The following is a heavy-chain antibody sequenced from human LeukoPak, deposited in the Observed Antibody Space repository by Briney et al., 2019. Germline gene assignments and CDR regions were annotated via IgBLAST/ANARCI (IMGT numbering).Heavy chain of an antibody. Sequence: SETLSLTCTVSGGSISSYYWSWIRQPPGKGLEWIGYIYYNGNTNYNPSPNYNPSLKSRVTISIDTSKNQFSLKLNSVTAADTAVYYCAAESERWLVRSWGQGTLVTVSS. V-gene: IGHV4-59*01. D-gene: IGHD6-19*01. CDR1: GGSISSYY. J-gene: IGHJ4*02. CDR3: AAESERWLVRS. CDR2: IYYNGNT.